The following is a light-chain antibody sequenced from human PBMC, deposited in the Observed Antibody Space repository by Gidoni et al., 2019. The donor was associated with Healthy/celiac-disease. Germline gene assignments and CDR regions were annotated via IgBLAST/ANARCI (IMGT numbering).Light chain of an antibody. CDR2: WAS. V-gene: IGKV4-1*01. J-gene: IGKJ3*01. Sequence: DIVMIQSPDSLPASLGERATINCKSSQSVLYSSNNKNYLAWYQQKPGQPPKLLIYWASTRESGVPDRFSGSGSGTDFTLTISNLQAEDVAVYSCHQYYNTPVTFGPGTKVDIK. CDR1: QSVLYSSNNKNY. CDR3: HQYYNTPVT.